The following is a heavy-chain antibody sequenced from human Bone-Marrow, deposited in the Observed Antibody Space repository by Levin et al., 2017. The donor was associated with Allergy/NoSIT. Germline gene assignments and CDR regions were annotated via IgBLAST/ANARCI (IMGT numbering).Heavy chain of an antibody. V-gene: IGHV3-66*01. D-gene: IGHD6-13*01. J-gene: IGHJ1*01. CDR3: ARAAGVRYLQD. CDR2: FYSEVST. Sequence: GGSLRLSCAASGFTVSSSYMSWVRQAPGKGLEWVSVFYSEVSTYYADSVKGRFIISRDNSRSTLYLEMNSLRGDDTAVYYCARAAGVRYLQDWGLGTLVTVSA. CDR1: GFTVSSSY.